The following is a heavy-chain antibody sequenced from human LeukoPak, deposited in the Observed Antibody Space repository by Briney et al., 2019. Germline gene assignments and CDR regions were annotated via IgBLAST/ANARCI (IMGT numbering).Heavy chain of an antibody. CDR3: ARVYYDYVWGSYRYPPFFDY. D-gene: IGHD3-16*02. V-gene: IGHV1-18*01. CDR2: ISAYNGNT. J-gene: IGHJ4*02. Sequence: ASVKVSCKASGYTLTSYGISWVRQAPGQGLEWMGWISAYNGNTNYAQKLQGRVTMTTDTSTSTAYMELRSLRSDDTAVYYCARVYYDYVWGSYRYPPFFDYWGQGTLVTVSS. CDR1: GYTLTSYG.